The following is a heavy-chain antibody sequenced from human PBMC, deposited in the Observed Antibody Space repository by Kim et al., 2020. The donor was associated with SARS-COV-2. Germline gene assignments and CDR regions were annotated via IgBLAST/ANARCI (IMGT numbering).Heavy chain of an antibody. CDR3: ARMHIVARTHPAY. CDR1: GDSFTSYW. CDR2: IYPGDSDT. J-gene: IGHJ4*02. V-gene: IGHV5-51*01. Sequence: GESLKISCKGSGDSFTSYWIDWVRQMPGKGLEWMGIIYPGDSDTRYSPSFQGQVTISADKSISTAYLQWSSLKASDTAMYYCARMHIVARTHPAYWGQGTLVTVSS. D-gene: IGHD5-12*01.